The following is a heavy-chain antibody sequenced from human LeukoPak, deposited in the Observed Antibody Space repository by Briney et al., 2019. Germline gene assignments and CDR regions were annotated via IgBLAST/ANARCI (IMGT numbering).Heavy chain of an antibody. CDR1: GFTFDSYA. Sequence: PGGSLRLSCAASGFTFDSYAMTWVRQAPGKGLEWVSAISGSGGSTYYADSVKGRFTISRDNSKNTLYLQMNSLRAEDTALYYCARKLWHRNDCWGQGTLVTVSS. J-gene: IGHJ4*02. D-gene: IGHD3-16*01. CDR3: ARKLWHRNDC. V-gene: IGHV3-23*01. CDR2: ISGSGGST.